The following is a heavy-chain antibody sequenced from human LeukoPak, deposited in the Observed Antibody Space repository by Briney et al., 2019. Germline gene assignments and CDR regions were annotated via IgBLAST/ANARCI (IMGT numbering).Heavy chain of an antibody. V-gene: IGHV4-31*03. CDR2: IYYSGST. J-gene: IGHJ5*02. D-gene: IGHD7-27*01. CDR3: ARPLTGRWSWFDP. Sequence: SQTLSLTCTVSGGSISSGGYYWSWIRQHPGKGLEWIGYIYYSGSTYYNPSLKSRVTISVDTSKNQFSLKLSSVTAADTAVYYCARPLTGRWSWFDPWGQGTLVTVSS. CDR1: GGSISSGGYY.